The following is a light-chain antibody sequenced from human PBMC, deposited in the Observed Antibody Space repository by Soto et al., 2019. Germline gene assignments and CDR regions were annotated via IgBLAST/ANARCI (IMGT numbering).Light chain of an antibody. CDR2: AAS. Sequence: EIQMTQSPSSLSASLGDRATLTCRASQSIGNYLTWYQQTPGQAPKLLIFAASNLPIGVPSRFSGSGSGTEFTLTINSLQREDFAAYYCQESFFSLVTFGRGTKVEI. J-gene: IGKJ1*01. V-gene: IGKV1-39*01. CDR1: QSIGNY. CDR3: QESFFSLVT.